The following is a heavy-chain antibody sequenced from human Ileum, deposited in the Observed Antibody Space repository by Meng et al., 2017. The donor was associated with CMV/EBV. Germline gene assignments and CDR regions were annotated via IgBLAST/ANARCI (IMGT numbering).Heavy chain of an antibody. D-gene: IGHD1-26*01. J-gene: IGHJ4*02. Sequence: SGYPFTSYGMSWVRQAPGQGLEWMGWISTYNGNTKYAQKLQGRVTMTTDTSTSTAYMELRSLRSDDTAVYYCARDTSGSYSIRSFDYWGQGTLVPSPQ. V-gene: IGHV1-18*01. CDR3: ARDTSGSYSIRSFDY. CDR1: GYPFTSYG. CDR2: ISTYNGNT.